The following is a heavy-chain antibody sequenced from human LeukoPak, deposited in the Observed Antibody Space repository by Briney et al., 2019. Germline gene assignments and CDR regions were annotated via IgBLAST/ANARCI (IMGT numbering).Heavy chain of an antibody. CDR2: INPSGGST. D-gene: IGHD3-3*01. Sequence: ASVKVSCKASGYTFTSYYMHWVRRAPGQGLEWMGIINPSGGSTSYAQKFQGRVTMTRDTSTSTVYMELSSLRSEDTAVYYCAREGLRFLEWFSRNNWFDPWGQGTLVTVSS. J-gene: IGHJ5*02. V-gene: IGHV1-46*01. CDR1: GYTFTSYY. CDR3: AREGLRFLEWFSRNNWFDP.